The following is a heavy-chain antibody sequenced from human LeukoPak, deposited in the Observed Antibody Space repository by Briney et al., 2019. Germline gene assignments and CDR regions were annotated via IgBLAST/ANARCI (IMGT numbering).Heavy chain of an antibody. CDR3: ARRGLEDYFDY. D-gene: IGHD1-1*01. Sequence: MSSETLSLTCTVSGGSISSSSHYWAWIRQPPGKGLEWIGSIYYSGSTYHNPSLKSRLTISVDTSKNQNQFSLKLSSVTAADTAVYYCARRGLEDYFDYWGQGTLVTVSS. J-gene: IGHJ4*02. CDR1: GGSISSSSHY. V-gene: IGHV4-39*01. CDR2: IYYSGST.